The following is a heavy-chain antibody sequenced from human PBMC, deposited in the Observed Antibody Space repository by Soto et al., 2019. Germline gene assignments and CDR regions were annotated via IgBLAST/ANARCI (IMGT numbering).Heavy chain of an antibody. CDR1: GYTFTSYD. V-gene: IGHV1-8*01. D-gene: IGHD3-3*01. J-gene: IGHJ6*02. CDR2: MNPNSGNT. CDR3: ARVPKATYYDFWSGSHYYYYGMDV. Sequence: QVQLVQSGAEVKKPGASVKVSCKASGYTFTSYDINWVRQATGQGLEWMGWMNPNSGNTGYAQKFQGRVTMTRNTSISTAYMELSSLRSEDTAVYYCARVPKATYYDFWSGSHYYYYGMDVWGQGATVTVSS.